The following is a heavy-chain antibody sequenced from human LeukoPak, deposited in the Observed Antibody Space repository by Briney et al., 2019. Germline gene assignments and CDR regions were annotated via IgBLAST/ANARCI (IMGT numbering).Heavy chain of an antibody. V-gene: IGHV1-2*02. CDR1: GYTFTGYY. Sequence: ASVKVSCKASGYTFTGYYMHWVRQAPGQGLEWMGWINPNSGGTNYAQKFQGRVTMTRDTSISTAYMELSRLRSDDTAVYYCARVHQTEFHSGSYYGYWGQGTLVTVSS. D-gene: IGHD1-26*01. CDR3: ARVHQTEFHSGSYYGY. CDR2: INPNSGGT. J-gene: IGHJ4*02.